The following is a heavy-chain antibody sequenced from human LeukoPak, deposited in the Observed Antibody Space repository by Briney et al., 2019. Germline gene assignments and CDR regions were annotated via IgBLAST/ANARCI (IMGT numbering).Heavy chain of an antibody. D-gene: IGHD5-12*01. J-gene: IGHJ4*02. CDR2: IYSAGNT. CDR3: ARGTSRGYSGYDLIYPPDY. V-gene: IGHV3-53*05. Sequence: PGGSPRLSCAASGFTVSSNHMNWVRQAPGKGLEWVSVIYSAGNTYYADSVKGRFTISRDNSKNTLYLQMNSLRSEDTAVYYCARGTSRGYSGYDLIYPPDYWGQGTLVTVSS. CDR1: GFTVSSNH.